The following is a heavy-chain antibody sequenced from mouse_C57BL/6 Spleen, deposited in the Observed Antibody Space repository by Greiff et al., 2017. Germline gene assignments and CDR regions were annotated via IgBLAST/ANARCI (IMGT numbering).Heavy chain of an antibody. D-gene: IGHD1-1*01. CDR3: ARSFLLRYPFAY. CDR2: IYPGDGAI. Sequence: VQLQQSGPELVKPGASVKISCKASGYAFSSSWMNWVKQRPGKGLEWIGRIYPGDGAINYNGKFKGKATMTADKSSSTSYMQLSSLTSEDSAVYFCARSFLLRYPFAYWGQGTLVTVSA. J-gene: IGHJ3*01. V-gene: IGHV1-82*01. CDR1: GYAFSSSW.